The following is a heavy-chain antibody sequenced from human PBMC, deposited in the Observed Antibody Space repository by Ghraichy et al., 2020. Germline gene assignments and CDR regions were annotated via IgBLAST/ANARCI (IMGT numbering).Heavy chain of an antibody. CDR1: GFTFSSYA. CDR3: AKDPGSGASYWNFDL. J-gene: IGHJ2*01. Sequence: GGSLRLSCAASGFTFSSYAMSWVRQAPWKGLEWVSGISSAGGSTYYADSVKGRFTISRDNSKNTLYLQMNSLRTEDTAVYYCAKDPGSGASYWNFDLWGRGTLVTVSS. V-gene: IGHV3-23*01. CDR2: ISSAGGST. D-gene: IGHD2-15*01.